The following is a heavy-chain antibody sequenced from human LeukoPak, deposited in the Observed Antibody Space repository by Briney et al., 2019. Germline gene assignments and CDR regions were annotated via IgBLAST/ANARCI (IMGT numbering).Heavy chain of an antibody. CDR2: ISGDGGST. Sequence: PGGSLRLSCAASGFTFDDYAMHWVRHAPGKGLEWVSLISGDGGSTYYADSVKGRFTISRDNSKNSLYLQMNSVRTEDTALYYCAKDFGQQLGYDYWGQGTLVTVSS. V-gene: IGHV3-43*02. CDR1: GFTFDDYA. CDR3: AKDFGQQLGYDY. D-gene: IGHD6-13*01. J-gene: IGHJ4*02.